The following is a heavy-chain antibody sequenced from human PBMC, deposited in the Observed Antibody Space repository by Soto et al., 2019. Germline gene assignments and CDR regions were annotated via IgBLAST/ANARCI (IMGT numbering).Heavy chain of an antibody. V-gene: IGHV4-39*01. D-gene: IGHD3-22*01. CDR1: GGSISSSSYY. CDR2: IAYSGSP. J-gene: IGHJ3*02. CDR3: ARNHYYYDSSAKDAFGI. Sequence: PSETLSLTGTVSGGSISSSSYYWGWIRQPPGKGLEWIGSIAYSGSPYYNRSLKSRVTISVDTSKNQFSLNLSSVTSADTAVYYCARNHYYYDSSAKDAFGIWGQGTMVTVSS.